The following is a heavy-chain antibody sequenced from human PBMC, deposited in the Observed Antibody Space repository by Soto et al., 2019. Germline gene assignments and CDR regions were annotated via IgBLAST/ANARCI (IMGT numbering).Heavy chain of an antibody. Sequence: GGSLRLSCAASGFTVSSNYMSWLRQAPGKGLEWVSVIYSGGSTYYADSVKGRFTISRDNSKNTLYLQMNSLRAEDTAVYYCAREGRYLKGSWFDPWGQGTLVTVSS. J-gene: IGHJ5*02. CDR2: IYSGGST. D-gene: IGHD1-26*01. CDR1: GFTVSSNY. CDR3: AREGRYLKGSWFDP. V-gene: IGHV3-66*01.